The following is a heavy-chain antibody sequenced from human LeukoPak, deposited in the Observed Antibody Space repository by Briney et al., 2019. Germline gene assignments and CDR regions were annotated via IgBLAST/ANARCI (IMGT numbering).Heavy chain of an antibody. J-gene: IGHJ4*02. V-gene: IGHV3-7*01. CDR3: AKDRGYCSGGSCYSFDY. CDR1: GFIFSNYW. CDR2: IKQDGSDK. D-gene: IGHD2-15*01. Sequence: GGSLRLSCAASGFIFSNYWMSWVRQAPGKGLEWVANIKQDGSDKYYVDSVKGRFTISRDNAKNSLYLQMNSLRAEDTAVYYCAKDRGYCSGGSCYSFDYWGQGTLVTVSS.